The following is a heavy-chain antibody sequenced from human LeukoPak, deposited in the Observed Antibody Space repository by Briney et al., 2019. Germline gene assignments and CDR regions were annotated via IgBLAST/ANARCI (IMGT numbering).Heavy chain of an antibody. CDR2: INHSGGT. V-gene: IGHV4-34*01. CDR3: ARIKPLGYCSSTSCRDY. Sequence: SETLSLTCAVYGGSFSGYYWSWIRQPPGKGLEWIGEINHSGGTNFNPSLKSRVTTSVDTSKNQFSLKLSSVTAADTAVYYCARIKPLGYCSSTSCRDYWGQGTLVTVSS. CDR1: GGSFSGYY. J-gene: IGHJ4*02. D-gene: IGHD2-2*01.